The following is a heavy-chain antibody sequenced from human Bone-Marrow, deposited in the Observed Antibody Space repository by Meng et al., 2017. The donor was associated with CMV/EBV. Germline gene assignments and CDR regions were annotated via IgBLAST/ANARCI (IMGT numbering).Heavy chain of an antibody. J-gene: IGHJ6*02. Sequence: SVKVSCKASVGTFSSYPICWVRQAPGQGLEWMGGIIPIFGTANYAQKFQGRVTITTDESTSTAYMALSSLRSEDTAVYYCARYSRMTAAIRPSYYYYGMDVWGQGNTVNVAS. CDR2: IIPIFGTA. V-gene: IGHV1-69*05. CDR1: VGTFSSYP. CDR3: ARYSRMTAAIRPSYYYYGMDV. D-gene: IGHD2-2*02.